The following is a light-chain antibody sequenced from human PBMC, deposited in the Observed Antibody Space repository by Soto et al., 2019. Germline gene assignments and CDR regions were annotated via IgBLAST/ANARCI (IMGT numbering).Light chain of an antibody. CDR1: QSVSSS. CDR2: DAS. V-gene: IGKV3-11*01. CDR3: QQRSNWPPT. J-gene: IGKJ1*01. Sequence: ETVLTQSPATLSLSPGERATLSCRASQSVSSSLGWYQQKPGQAPRLLIYDASNRATGITARFSGSGSGTDFIPTISSLEPEDFAVYYCQQRSNWPPTFGQGTKVEIK.